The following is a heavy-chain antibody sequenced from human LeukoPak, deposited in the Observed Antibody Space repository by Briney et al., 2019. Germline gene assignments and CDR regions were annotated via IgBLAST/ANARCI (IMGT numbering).Heavy chain of an antibody. CDR2: ISYDGSNK. Sequence: GGSLRLSCAASGFTFSDYGMHWVRQAPGKGLEWVALISYDGSNKYYADSVKGRFTISSDTSKNTLHLQMDSLRVEDTAMYYCARYYGSGSLDYWGQGTLVTVSS. V-gene: IGHV3-30*03. CDR1: GFTFSDYG. J-gene: IGHJ4*02. CDR3: ARYYGSGSLDY. D-gene: IGHD3-10*01.